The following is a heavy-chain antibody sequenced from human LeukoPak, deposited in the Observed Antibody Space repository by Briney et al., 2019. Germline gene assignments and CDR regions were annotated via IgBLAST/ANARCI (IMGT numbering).Heavy chain of an antibody. J-gene: IGHJ4*02. CDR2: ISGSGTDT. D-gene: IGHD3-22*01. CDR3: AKALDHYDNSGYYFIHPFDY. CDR1: GFTFSTYA. Sequence: GGSLRLSCAASGFTFSTYAMNWVRLAPGKGLEWVSAISGSGTDTHYAGSVKGRFTVSRDNSKNTLYLQMNILRAEDTAVYYCAKALDHYDNSGYYFIHPFDYWGQGALVNVSS. V-gene: IGHV3-23*01.